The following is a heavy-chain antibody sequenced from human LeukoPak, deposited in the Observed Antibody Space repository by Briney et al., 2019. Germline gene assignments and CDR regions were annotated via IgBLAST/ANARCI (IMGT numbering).Heavy chain of an antibody. CDR3: VRRVNSGTYYYFDY. CDR2: INGDGSYT. Sequence: GGSLRLSCAASEFTFSNYWMNWVRQAPGKGLVWVSLINGDGSYTNYADSVKGRFTIFRDDAKNTLYLQMNSLRAEDTAVYYCVRRVNSGTYYYFDYWGQGTLVTVSS. D-gene: IGHD1-26*01. CDR1: EFTFSNYW. J-gene: IGHJ4*02. V-gene: IGHV3-74*01.